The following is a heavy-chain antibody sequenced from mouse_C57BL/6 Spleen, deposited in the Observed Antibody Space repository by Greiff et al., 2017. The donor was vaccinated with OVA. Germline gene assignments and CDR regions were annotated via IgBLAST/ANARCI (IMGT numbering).Heavy chain of an antibody. CDR3: ARHEEGGYDDYAMDY. Sequence: VQLQKAGAERVKAGASVKLSCKASGYTFTEYTIHWVKQRSGQGLEWIGWCPTGSCSIKSNEKFKDKATLTADKSSSTVYMELSRLTSEDSAVYFCARHEEGGYDDYAMDYWGQGTSVTVSS. D-gene: IGHD3-1*01. J-gene: IGHJ4*01. V-gene: IGHV1-62-2*01. CDR2: CPTGSCSI. CDR1: GYTFTEYT.